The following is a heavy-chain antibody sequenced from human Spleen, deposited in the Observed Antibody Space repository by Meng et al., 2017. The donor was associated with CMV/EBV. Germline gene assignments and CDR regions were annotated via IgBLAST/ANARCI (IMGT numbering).Heavy chain of an antibody. J-gene: IGHJ4*02. V-gene: IGHV1-2*02. CDR3: ARLTEVCSSTSCYTSFDY. CDR2: INPHSGGT. D-gene: IGHD2-2*02. Sequence: ASVKVSCKTSGYSFIDYYMHWVRLAPGQRPEWMGWINPHSGGTNYVPKFQGRVTMTRDTSISTAYMELSRLRSDDTAVYYCARLTEVCSSTSCYTSFDYWGQGTLVTVSS. CDR1: GYSFIDYY.